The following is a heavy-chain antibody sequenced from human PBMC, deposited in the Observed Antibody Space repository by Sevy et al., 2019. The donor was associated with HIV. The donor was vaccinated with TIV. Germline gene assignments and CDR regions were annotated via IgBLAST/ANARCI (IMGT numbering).Heavy chain of an antibody. CDR2: INPNSGGT. CDR1: GYTFTAYY. D-gene: IGHD3-22*01. J-gene: IGHJ4*02. V-gene: IGHV1-2*06. Sequence: ASVKVSCKSSGYTFTAYYVHWVRQAPGQGLEWMGRINPNSGGTNYARKLQGRVTMTRDTSISTAYMELSGLRYDVTAGYHCARAYYYDSSAYYFDHLGQGTLVTVSS. CDR3: ARAYYYDSSAYYFDH.